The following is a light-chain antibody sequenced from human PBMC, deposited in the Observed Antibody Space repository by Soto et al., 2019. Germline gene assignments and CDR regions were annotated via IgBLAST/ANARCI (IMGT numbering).Light chain of an antibody. CDR1: QSVSSN. CDR3: QQYNNWPPFT. Sequence: EIVMTQSPATLSVSPGERATLSCRASQSVSSNLAWYQQKPGQAPRLLIYGASTRATGTPARFSGSGSGTEFTLTISSLQSADFAVYYCQQYNNWPPFTFGPGTKVDIK. CDR2: GAS. V-gene: IGKV3-15*01. J-gene: IGKJ3*01.